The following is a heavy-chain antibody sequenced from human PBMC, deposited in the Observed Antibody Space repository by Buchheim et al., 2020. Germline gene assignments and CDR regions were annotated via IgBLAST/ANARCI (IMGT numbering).Heavy chain of an antibody. Sequence: QMQLQESGPGLVKPLQTLSLTCTVSGGSINRGGYYWSWIRQHSVRGLEWIGYIYYTGATYYSTSFTSRVSISVDMSKNQFSLRVNSVTAADTAVYFCARDGYNNFGEYFAMDVWGQGT. CDR2: IYYTGAT. CDR3: ARDGYNNFGEYFAMDV. J-gene: IGHJ6*02. CDR1: GGSINRGGYY. D-gene: IGHD4-11*01. V-gene: IGHV4-31*03.